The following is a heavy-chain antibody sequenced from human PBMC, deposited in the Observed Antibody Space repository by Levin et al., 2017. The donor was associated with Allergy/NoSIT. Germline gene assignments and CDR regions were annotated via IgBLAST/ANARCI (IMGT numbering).Heavy chain of an antibody. CDR1: GAPVRSNSYY. CDR2: VGST. D-gene: IGHD6-13*01. V-gene: IGHV4-61*01. CDR3: ARTTIASASDY. Sequence: SPTLSLTCTVSGAPVRSNSYYWSWIRQPPGKGLEWIAYVGSTNYNPSLKSRVTISIDTSKNQFSLKLNSVTPADTAVHYCARTTIASASDYGGQGTLVTVSS. J-gene: IGHJ4*02.